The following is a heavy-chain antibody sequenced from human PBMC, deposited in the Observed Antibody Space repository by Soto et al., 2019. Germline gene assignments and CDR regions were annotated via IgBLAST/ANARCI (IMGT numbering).Heavy chain of an antibody. J-gene: IGHJ4*02. CDR1: GGTFSSYA. CDR2: IIAILATA. Sequence: QVQLVQSGAEVKKPGSSVKVSCKAAGGTFSSYALSWVRHAPGQGLEWMGGIIAILATANYAQQFRCRVRITADDSTSTAYMELSSLRSDDTAVYYCARELPECSNTSFYPLGYFDYWGQGTLVTFAS. D-gene: IGHD2-2*01. CDR3: ARELPECSNTSFYPLGYFDY. V-gene: IGHV1-69*01.